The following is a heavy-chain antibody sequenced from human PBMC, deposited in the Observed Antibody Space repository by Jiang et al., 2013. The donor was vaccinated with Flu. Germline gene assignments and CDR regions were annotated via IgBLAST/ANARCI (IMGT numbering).Heavy chain of an antibody. CDR3: ASPYDSSGYSYYFDY. D-gene: IGHD3-22*01. CDR2: IYYSGST. J-gene: IGHJ4*02. Sequence: PGLVKPSETLSLTCTVSGGSISSSSYYWGWIRQPPGKGLEWIGSIYYSGSTYYNPSLKSRVTISVDTSKNQFSLKLSSVTAADTAVYYCASPYDSSGYSYYFDYWGQGTLVTVSS. CDR1: GGSISSSSYY. V-gene: IGHV4-39*01.